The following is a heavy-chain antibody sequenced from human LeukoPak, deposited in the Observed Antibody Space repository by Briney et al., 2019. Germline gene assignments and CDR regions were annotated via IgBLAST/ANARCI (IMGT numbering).Heavy chain of an antibody. CDR2: ISWNSGSI. CDR1: GFTFDDYA. V-gene: IGHV3-9*01. J-gene: IGHJ4*02. CDR3: ARGKVGAAHYFDY. Sequence: PGRSLRLSCAASGFTFDDYAMHWVRQAPGKGLEWVSGISWNSGSIGYADSVKGRFTISRDNAKNSLYLQMNSLRAEDTAVYYCARGKVGAAHYFDYWGQGTLVTVSS. D-gene: IGHD1-26*01.